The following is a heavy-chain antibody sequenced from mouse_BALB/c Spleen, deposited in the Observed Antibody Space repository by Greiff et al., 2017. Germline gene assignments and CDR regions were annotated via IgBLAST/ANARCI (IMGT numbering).Heavy chain of an antibody. CDR1: GFNIKDYY. D-gene: IGHD2-10*02. J-gene: IGHJ2*01. CDR2: IDPENGNT. Sequence: VQLQQSGAELVRPGALVKLSCKASGFNIKDYYMHWVKQRPEQGLEWIGWIDPENGNTIYDPKFQGKASITADTSSNTAYLQLSSLTSEDTAVYYCASGYGNYEDYWGQGTTLTVSS. V-gene: IGHV14-1*02. CDR3: ASGYGNYEDY.